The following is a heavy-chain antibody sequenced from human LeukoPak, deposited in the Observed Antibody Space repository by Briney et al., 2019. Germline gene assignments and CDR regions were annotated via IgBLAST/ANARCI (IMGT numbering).Heavy chain of an antibody. CDR1: GGSISSYY. V-gene: IGHV4-59*01. Sequence: SETLSLTCTVSGGSISSYYWSWIRQPPGKGLEWIGYIYYSGSTNYNPSLKSRVTISVDTSKNQFSLKLSSVTAADTAVYYCARDSVGATTGSYYFDYWGQGTLVTVSS. D-gene: IGHD1-26*01. CDR3: ARDSVGATTGSYYFDY. J-gene: IGHJ4*02. CDR2: IYYSGST.